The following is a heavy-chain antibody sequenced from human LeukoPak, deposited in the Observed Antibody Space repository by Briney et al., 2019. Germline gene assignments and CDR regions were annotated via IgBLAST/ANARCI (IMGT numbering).Heavy chain of an antibody. CDR1: GFTFSSYD. CDR2: IGTAGDT. Sequence: PGGSLRLSCAASGFTFSSYDMHWVRQATGKGLEWVSAIGTAGDTYYPGSVKGRFTIFRENAKNSLYLQMNSLRAGDTAVYYCARASWGFYDSSGYVSAFDIWGQGTMVTVSS. V-gene: IGHV3-13*01. CDR3: ARASWGFYDSSGYVSAFDI. J-gene: IGHJ3*02. D-gene: IGHD3-22*01.